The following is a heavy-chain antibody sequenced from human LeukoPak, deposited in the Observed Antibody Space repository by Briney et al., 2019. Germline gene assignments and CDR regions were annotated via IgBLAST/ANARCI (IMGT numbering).Heavy chain of an antibody. D-gene: IGHD5-18*01. V-gene: IGHV3-30-3*01. CDR3: ARDMSGGYSYGYYYYYGMDV. Sequence: GRSLRLSCAASGFTFSSYAMHWVRQAPGKGLEWVAVISYDGSNKYYADCVKGRFTISRDNSKNTLYLQMNSLRAEDTAVYYCARDMSGGYSYGYYYYYGMDVWGQGTTVTVSS. CDR2: ISYDGSNK. J-gene: IGHJ6*02. CDR1: GFTFSSYA.